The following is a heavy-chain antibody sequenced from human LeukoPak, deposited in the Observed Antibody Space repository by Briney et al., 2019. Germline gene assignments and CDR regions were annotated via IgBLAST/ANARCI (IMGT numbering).Heavy chain of an antibody. D-gene: IGHD3-10*01. V-gene: IGHV4-34*01. CDR3: ARGRGFGELLPSSYYYGMDV. J-gene: IGHJ6*02. Sequence: SETLSLTCAVYGGSFSGYYWSWIRQPPGKGLEWIGEINHSGSTNYNPSLKSRVTISVDTSKNQFSLKLSSVTAADTAVYYCARGRGFGELLPSSYYYGMDVWDQGTTVTVSS. CDR2: INHSGST. CDR1: GGSFSGYY.